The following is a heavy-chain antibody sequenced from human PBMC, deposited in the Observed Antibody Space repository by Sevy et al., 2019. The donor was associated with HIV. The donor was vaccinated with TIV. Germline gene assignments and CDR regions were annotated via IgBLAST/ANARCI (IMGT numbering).Heavy chain of an antibody. D-gene: IGHD3-10*02. J-gene: IGHJ4*02. CDR1: GFTFSSYA. CDR2: VSFGCGKI. V-gene: IGHV3-23*01. CDR3: AREGCSKPHDY. Sequence: GSLRLSCAASGFTFSSYAMSWVRQAPGKGLEWVSTVSFGCGKINYADSVKGRFTISRDNSKNTLYLQMHSLRAEDTAVYYCAREGCSKPHDYWGQGTLVTVSS.